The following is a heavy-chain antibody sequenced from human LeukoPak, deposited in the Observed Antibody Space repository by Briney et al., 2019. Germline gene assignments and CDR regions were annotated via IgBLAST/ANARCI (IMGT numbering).Heavy chain of an antibody. CDR1: GYTFTSYG. V-gene: IGHV1-18*01. CDR3: ARDLPLGSMGGSAFDL. D-gene: IGHD2-15*01. Sequence: GASVKVSCKASGYTFTSYGISWVRQAPGQGLEWMGWISAYNGNTDYAQKLQGRVTMTTDTSTNTAYMELRNLRSDDTAVYYCARDLPLGSMGGSAFDLWGQGTLVIVSS. J-gene: IGHJ4*02. CDR2: ISAYNGNT.